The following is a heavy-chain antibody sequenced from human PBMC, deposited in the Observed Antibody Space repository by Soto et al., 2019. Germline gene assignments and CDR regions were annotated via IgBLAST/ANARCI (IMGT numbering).Heavy chain of an antibody. J-gene: IGHJ6*03. D-gene: IGHD4-4*01. CDR3: AKKDYSNKDYYYYMDV. Sequence: PGGSLRLSCAASGFTFSGYAMSWVRQAPGKGLEWVSAISGSGGSTYYADSVKGRFTISRDNSKNTLYLQMNSLRAEDTAVYYCAKKDYSNKDYYYYMDVWGKGTTVTVSS. CDR2: ISGSGGST. CDR1: GFTFSGYA. V-gene: IGHV3-23*01.